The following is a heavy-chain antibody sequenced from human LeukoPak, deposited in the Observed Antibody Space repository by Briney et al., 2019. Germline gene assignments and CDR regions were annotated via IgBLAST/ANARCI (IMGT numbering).Heavy chain of an antibody. CDR3: TRQLNWASDTGDS. J-gene: IGHJ5*01. CDR2: IRYIGTT. V-gene: IGHV4-39*01. D-gene: IGHD2-8*02. CDR1: GGSISGSRRY. Sequence: PSETLSLTCNVSGGSISGSRRYWGWVRQPPGGGLEWIGSIRYIGTTYYNPSLQSRLTISVDNSQNQFSLKLKSVTAADTSMYYCTRQLNWASDTGDSWGQGTLVTVSS.